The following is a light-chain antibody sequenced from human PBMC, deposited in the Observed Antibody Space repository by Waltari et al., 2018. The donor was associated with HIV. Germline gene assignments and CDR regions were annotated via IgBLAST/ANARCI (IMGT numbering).Light chain of an antibody. Sequence: QSVLTQPPSASGTPGQRVTISCSGSSSNIGSYYVSWYQQLPGTAPKLLLYSKKQRPSGVPDRFSGSKSGTSASLAISGLRSEDEADYYCAAWTDSLSGVVFGGGTKLSVL. V-gene: IGLV1-47*01. CDR3: AAWTDSLSGVV. CDR2: SKK. J-gene: IGLJ2*01. CDR1: SSNIGSYY.